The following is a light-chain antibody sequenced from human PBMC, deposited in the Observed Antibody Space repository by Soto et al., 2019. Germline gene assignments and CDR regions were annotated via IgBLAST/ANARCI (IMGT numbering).Light chain of an antibody. V-gene: IGKV3-11*01. CDR2: DAS. CDR1: QSVNNY. J-gene: IGKJ4*01. CDR3: HQRSNWPLT. Sequence: EIVLTQSPATLSLSPGERATLSCRASQSVNNYLAWYQQKPGQAPRLLIYDASSRATDIPARFSGSGSRTDFTLTISSVEPEDFATYYCHQRSNWPLTFGGGTKVEIK.